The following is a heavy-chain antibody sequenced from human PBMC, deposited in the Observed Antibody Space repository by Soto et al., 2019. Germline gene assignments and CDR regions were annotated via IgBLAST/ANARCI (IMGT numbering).Heavy chain of an antibody. CDR1: GYTFTSYG. CDR2: ISAYNGNT. D-gene: IGHD3-22*01. CDR3: ARGVDYYDSSGYYHDAFDI. Sequence: ASVKVSCKASGYTFTSYGISWVRRAPGQGLEWMGWISAYNGNTNYAQKLQGRVTMTTDTSTSTAYMELRSLRSDDTAVYYCARGVDYYDSSGYYHDAFDIWGQGTMVTVSS. J-gene: IGHJ3*02. V-gene: IGHV1-18*01.